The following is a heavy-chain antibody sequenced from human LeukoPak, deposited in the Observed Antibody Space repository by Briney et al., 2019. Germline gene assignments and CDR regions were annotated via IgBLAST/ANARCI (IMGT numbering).Heavy chain of an antibody. Sequence: SETLSLTCAVYGGSFSGYYWSWIRQPPGKGLEWIGEISHSGSTNYNPSLKSRVTISVDTSKNQFSLKLSSVTAADTAVYYCARGRGRKWFGELSYFDYWGQGTLVTVSS. D-gene: IGHD3-10*01. V-gene: IGHV4-34*01. CDR2: ISHSGST. J-gene: IGHJ4*02. CDR1: GGSFSGYY. CDR3: ARGRGRKWFGELSYFDY.